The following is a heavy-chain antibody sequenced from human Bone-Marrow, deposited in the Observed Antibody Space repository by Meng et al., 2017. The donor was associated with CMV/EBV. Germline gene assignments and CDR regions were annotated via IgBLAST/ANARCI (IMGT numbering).Heavy chain of an antibody. CDR3: ARVSTGYTAMVAIGFDY. V-gene: IGHV1-2*02. Sequence: ASVKVSCKASGYTFTGYYMHWVRQAPGQGLEWMGWINPNSGGTNYAQKFQGRVTMTRDTSISTAHMELSRLRSDDTAVYYCARVSTGYTAMVAIGFDYWGQGTLVTVSS. J-gene: IGHJ4*02. CDR1: GYTFTGYY. D-gene: IGHD5-18*01. CDR2: INPNSGGT.